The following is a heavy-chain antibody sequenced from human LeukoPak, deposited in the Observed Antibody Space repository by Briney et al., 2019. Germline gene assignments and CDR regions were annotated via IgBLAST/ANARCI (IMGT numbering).Heavy chain of an antibody. CDR2: INPKTGHT. J-gene: IGHJ5*02. CDR1: GYEFIDHY. CDR3: ARTMVPAAVPGISFDP. V-gene: IGHV1-2*02. D-gene: IGHD2-2*01. Sequence: GASVKVSCKASGYEFIDHYLHWVRQAPGQGPECMGWINPKTGHTQYTHRFLGRVTMTADAYVNTVYMELTALTPDDTATYFCARTMVPAAVPGISFDPWGQGTLITVS.